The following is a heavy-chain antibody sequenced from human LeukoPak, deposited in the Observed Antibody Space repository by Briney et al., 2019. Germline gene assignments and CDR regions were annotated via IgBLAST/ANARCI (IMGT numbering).Heavy chain of an antibody. V-gene: IGHV4-39*01. CDR3: ARRTPYSGSYIFDY. CDR2: IYYSGTT. D-gene: IGHD1-26*01. Sequence: AWXRQPPGKXLXWIGSIYYSGTTYYNPSLKSRVTISADTSKNQISLKLSSVTAADTAVYYCARRTPYSGSYIFDYWGQGTLVTVSS. J-gene: IGHJ4*02.